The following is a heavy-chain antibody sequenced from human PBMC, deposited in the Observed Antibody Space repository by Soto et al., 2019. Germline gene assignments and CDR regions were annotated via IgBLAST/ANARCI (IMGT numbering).Heavy chain of an antibody. CDR3: ASNRYSRKGQPLDV. CDR1: GYTFTSYG. D-gene: IGHD1-1*01. Sequence: ASVKVSCKASGYTFTSYGISWVRQAPGQGLEWMGWISAYNGNTNYAQKLQGRVTMTTDTSTSTAYMELRSLRSDDTAVYYCASNRYSRKGQPLDVWGKGTTVTVPS. V-gene: IGHV1-18*01. J-gene: IGHJ6*04. CDR2: ISAYNGNT.